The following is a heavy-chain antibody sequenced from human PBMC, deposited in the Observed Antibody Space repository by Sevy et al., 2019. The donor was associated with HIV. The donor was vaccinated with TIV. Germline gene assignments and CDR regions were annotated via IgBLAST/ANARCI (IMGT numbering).Heavy chain of an antibody. D-gene: IGHD1-1*01. J-gene: IGHJ3*02. CDR2: IVLNSGGT. V-gene: IGHV1-2*02. CDR1: GDTLSDSF. Sequence: ASVKVSCETSGDTLSDSFIHWVRQAPGQGLQWMTWIVLNSGGTSSAQLFQGRLTLTRNTSTRTVYMELSSLTSDDTAVYYCARAKTAEQALDIWGQGTLVTVSS. CDR3: ARAKTAEQALDI.